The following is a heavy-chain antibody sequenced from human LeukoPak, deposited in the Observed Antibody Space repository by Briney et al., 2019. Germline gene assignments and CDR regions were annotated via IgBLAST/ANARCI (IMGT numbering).Heavy chain of an antibody. CDR2: TYYRSKWYY. CDR3: ARGATAHFDY. V-gene: IGHV6-1*01. Sequence: SQTLSLTCAISGDSVSSNIVAWNCVRQSPSRGLEWLGRTYYRSKWYYDYAVSVKSRMTINPDTSKNHFYLQLNSVTPEDTAVYYCARGATAHFDYWGQGTLVTVSS. J-gene: IGHJ4*02. D-gene: IGHD5-12*01. CDR1: GDSVSSNIVA.